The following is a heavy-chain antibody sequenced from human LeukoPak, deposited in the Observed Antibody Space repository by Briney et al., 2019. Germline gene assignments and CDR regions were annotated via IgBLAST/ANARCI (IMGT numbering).Heavy chain of an antibody. V-gene: IGHV4-59*01. D-gene: IGHD1-26*01. J-gene: IGHJ4*02. CDR2: IYYSGST. CDR3: ARYLGRPPLSSRGAALAFDY. CDR1: GGSISSYY. Sequence: PSETLSLTCTVSGGSISSYYWSWIRQPPGKGLEWLGYIYYSGSTNYNPSLKSRVTISVDTSKNQFSLKLSSVTAADTAVYYCARYLGRPPLSSRGAALAFDYWGQGTLVTVSS.